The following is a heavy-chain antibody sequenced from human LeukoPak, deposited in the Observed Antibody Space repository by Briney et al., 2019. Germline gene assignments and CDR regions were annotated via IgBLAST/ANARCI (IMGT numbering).Heavy chain of an antibody. D-gene: IGHD1-7*01. CDR2: INHSGST. CDR3: AGDPREELPPTDYYYYGMDV. J-gene: IGHJ6*02. CDR1: GGSFSGYY. Sequence: SSETLSLTCAVYGGSFSGYYWSWIRQPPGKGLEWIGEINHSGSTNYNPSLKSRVTISVDTSKNQFSLKLSSVTAADTAVYYCAGDPREELPPTDYYYYGMDVWGQGTTVTVSS. V-gene: IGHV4-34*01.